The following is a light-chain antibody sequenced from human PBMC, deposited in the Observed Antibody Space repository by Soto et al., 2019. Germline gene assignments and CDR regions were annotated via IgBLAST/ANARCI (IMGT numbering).Light chain of an antibody. CDR1: QSVSRY. J-gene: IGKJ1*01. Sequence: DIQMTQSPSSLSASVGDSVSITCRTSQSVSRYVNWYQQKPGKAPKLLIYKASTLKSGVPSRFSGSGSGTEFPLTISSLQPDDFATYYCQHYNSYSEAFGQGTKVDIK. CDR2: KAS. CDR3: QHYNSYSEA. V-gene: IGKV1-5*03.